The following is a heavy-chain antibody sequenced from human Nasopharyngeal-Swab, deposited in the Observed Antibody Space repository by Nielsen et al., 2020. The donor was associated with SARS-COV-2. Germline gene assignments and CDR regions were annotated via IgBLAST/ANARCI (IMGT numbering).Heavy chain of an antibody. J-gene: IGHJ6*02. Sequence: GSVKVSCKVSGYTLTELSMHWVRQVPGKGLEWMGGFDPEDGETIYAQKFQGRVTMTADTSTDTAYMELSSLRSEDTAVYYCRVVPAAMWYYYYGMDVWGQGTTVTVSS. CDR2: FDPEDGET. V-gene: IGHV1-24*01. CDR3: RVVPAAMWYYYYGMDV. D-gene: IGHD2-2*01. CDR1: GYTLTELS.